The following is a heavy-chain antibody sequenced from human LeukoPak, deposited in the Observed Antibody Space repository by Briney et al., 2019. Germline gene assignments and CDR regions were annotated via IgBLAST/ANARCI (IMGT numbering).Heavy chain of an antibody. CDR3: ARISSLVRHY. CDR1: GFTFRSYW. Sequence: GGSLRLSCAVSGFTFRSYWMHWVRQAPGKGLVWVSSIKSDGSSTTYADSVKGRFTISRDNAENTLYLQMNSLRVEDTAVYYCARISSLVRHYWGQRTLVTVSS. D-gene: IGHD3-10*01. CDR2: IKSDGSST. V-gene: IGHV3-74*03. J-gene: IGHJ4*02.